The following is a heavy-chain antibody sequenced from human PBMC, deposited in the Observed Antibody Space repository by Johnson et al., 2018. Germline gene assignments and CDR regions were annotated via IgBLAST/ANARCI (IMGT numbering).Heavy chain of an antibody. CDR1: RFTFDDYA. CDR2: ISWHSDSI. Sequence: VQLGESGGGLVQHGRSLRLCCAASRFTFDDYALHWVRQAPGKGLEWVSGISWHSDSIGYADSVEGRVTIPRDNTKNTLYLQMNSLRAKDTALYYCAQDHLYGAGSYSAFDIWGQGTMVAVSS. CDR3: AQDHLYGAGSYSAFDI. D-gene: IGHD3-10*01. V-gene: IGHV3-9*01. J-gene: IGHJ3*02.